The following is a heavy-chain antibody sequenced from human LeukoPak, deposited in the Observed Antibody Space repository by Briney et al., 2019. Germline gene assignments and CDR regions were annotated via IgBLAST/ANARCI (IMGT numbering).Heavy chain of an antibody. V-gene: IGHV1-2*02. D-gene: IGHD4-11*01. Sequence: GASVKVSCKASGYTFTDYYMHWVRQASGQGLEWMGWINPNTGGTDYARKFQGRVTMTTDTSISTAYMELSRLRSDDTAVYYCAREGYSNYVANWLEPWGQGALVTVSS. CDR3: AREGYSNYVANWLEP. J-gene: IGHJ5*02. CDR1: GYTFTDYY. CDR2: INPNTGGT.